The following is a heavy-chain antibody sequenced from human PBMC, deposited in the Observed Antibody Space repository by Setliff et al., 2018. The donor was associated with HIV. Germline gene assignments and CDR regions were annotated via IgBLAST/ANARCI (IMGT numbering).Heavy chain of an antibody. CDR2: LHPGDSDT. CDR3: ARRKTGDPRHAFDV. D-gene: IGHD7-27*01. Sequence: PGESLKISCRYYGYSFTSHWIGWVRQMPGKGLQWMGILHPGDSDTKYNPSFRGQVTVSADQSITTAYLQWTSLKSSDTAIYFCARRKTGDPRHAFDVWGRGTMVTVSS. J-gene: IGHJ3*01. V-gene: IGHV5-51*01. CDR1: GYSFTSHW.